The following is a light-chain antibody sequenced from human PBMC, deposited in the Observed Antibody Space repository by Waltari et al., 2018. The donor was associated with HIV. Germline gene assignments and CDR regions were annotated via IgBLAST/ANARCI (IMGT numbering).Light chain of an antibody. CDR2: DVS. V-gene: IGLV2-14*03. CDR1: RRDVGGSNY. J-gene: IGLJ2*01. CDR3: SSYTSSSTLEVV. Sequence: QSALTQPASVSGSPGQSITISCTGTRRDVGGSNYDSWYQQHPGKAPKLMIYDVSNRPSGVSNRCSGSKSGNTASLTISGLQAEDEADYYCSSYTSSSTLEVVFGGGTKLTVL.